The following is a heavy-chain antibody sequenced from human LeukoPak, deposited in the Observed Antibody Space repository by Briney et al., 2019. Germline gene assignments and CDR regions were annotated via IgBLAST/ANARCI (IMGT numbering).Heavy chain of an antibody. V-gene: IGHV1-8*01. J-gene: IGHJ4*02. CDR2: MNPNSGNT. D-gene: IGHD3-22*01. CDR3: ARDPRYYDSSGYYYSGNFDY. CDR1: GYTFTSYD. Sequence: GASVKVSCKASGYTFTSYDINWVRQATGQGLEWMGWMNPNSGNTGYAQKFQCRVTMTRNTSISTAYRELSSLRSEDTAVYYCARDPRYYDSSGYYYSGNFDYWGQGTLVTVSS.